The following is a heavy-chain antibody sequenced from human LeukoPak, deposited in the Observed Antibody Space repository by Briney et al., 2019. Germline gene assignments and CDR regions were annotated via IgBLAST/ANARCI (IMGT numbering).Heavy chain of an antibody. D-gene: IGHD3-10*01. Sequence: SEALSLTCGVSGGSINSYYWSWIRQPPGKGLEWIGYIHYSGNTNYNPSLKSRVTISVDTSKNQFSLDLSSVTAADTAVYYCARPMVRGVNDALDIWGQGTMVTVSS. CDR3: ARPMVRGVNDALDI. CDR2: IHYSGNT. CDR1: GGSINSYY. V-gene: IGHV4-59*08. J-gene: IGHJ3*02.